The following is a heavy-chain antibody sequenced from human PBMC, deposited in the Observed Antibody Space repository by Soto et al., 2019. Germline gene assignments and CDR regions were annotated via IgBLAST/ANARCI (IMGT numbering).Heavy chain of an antibody. Sequence: EVQLVQSGGGSVQPGGSLRLSCAASGFTFTNYWRHWVRQVPGKGLVWFSRIDGVGTGTSYSDSVRGRFTISRDNAENMLYLQMNSLRAEDTAVYYCTTVFEDWGQGTLVTVSS. CDR2: IDGVGTGT. CDR3: TTVFED. V-gene: IGHV3-74*01. J-gene: IGHJ4*02. CDR1: GFTFTNYW.